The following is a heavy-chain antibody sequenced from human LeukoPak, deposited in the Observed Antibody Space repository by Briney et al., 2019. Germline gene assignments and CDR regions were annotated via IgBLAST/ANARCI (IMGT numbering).Heavy chain of an antibody. Sequence: PGRSLRLSCAASGFTLDDYAMHWVRQAPGKGLEWVSGISWNSGSIGYADSVKGRFTISRDNAKNSLYLQMNSLRAEDTALYYCAKVAGPMTTVTTGWFDPWGQGTLVTVSS. D-gene: IGHD4-17*01. CDR2: ISWNSGSI. CDR3: AKVAGPMTTVTTGWFDP. CDR1: GFTLDDYA. J-gene: IGHJ5*02. V-gene: IGHV3-9*01.